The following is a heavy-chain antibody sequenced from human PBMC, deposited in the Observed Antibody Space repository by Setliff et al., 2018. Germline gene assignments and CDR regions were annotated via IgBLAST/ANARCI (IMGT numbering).Heavy chain of an antibody. J-gene: IGHJ4*02. CDR3: AIGGGYCDFFDCFPFDN. CDR1: GGSVRGYY. CDR2: MYYSGDT. V-gene: IGHV4-59*08. Sequence: SETLSLTCTVSGGSVRGYYWSWIRQPPGKGLEWIGYMYYSGDTNYNPSLKSRVTISVDTSKDQFSLTLSSVTAADTALYYCAIGGGYCDFFDCFPFDNWGQGCLVTVSS. D-gene: IGHD3-16*01.